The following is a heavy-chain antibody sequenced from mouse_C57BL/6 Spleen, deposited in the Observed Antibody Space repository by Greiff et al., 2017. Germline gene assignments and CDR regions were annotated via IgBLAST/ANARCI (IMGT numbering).Heavy chain of an antibody. CDR2: IHPNSGST. Sequence: QVQLQQPGAELVKPGASVKLSCKASGYTFTSYWMHWVKQRPGQGLEWIGMIHPNSGSTNYNEKFKSKATLTVDKSSSTAYMQLSSLTSEDSAVYYCARKLPHWYFDVWGTGTTVTVSS. J-gene: IGHJ1*03. CDR1: GYTFTSYW. D-gene: IGHD2-1*01. CDR3: ARKLPHWYFDV. V-gene: IGHV1-64*01.